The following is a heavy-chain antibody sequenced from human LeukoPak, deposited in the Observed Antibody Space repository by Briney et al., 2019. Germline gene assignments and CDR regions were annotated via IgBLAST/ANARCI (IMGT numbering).Heavy chain of an antibody. D-gene: IGHD3-22*01. Sequence: TGGSLRLSCAASGFTFTNSAMNWVRQAPGKGLEWVSSINDVASHIYYADSVKGRFTISRDNAKNSVSLQMNNLRAEDTGVYFCAREERDDSSGLYYHWGQGTLVTVSS. CDR1: GFTFTNSA. CDR2: INDVASHI. CDR3: AREERDDSSGLYYH. V-gene: IGHV3-21*04. J-gene: IGHJ4*02.